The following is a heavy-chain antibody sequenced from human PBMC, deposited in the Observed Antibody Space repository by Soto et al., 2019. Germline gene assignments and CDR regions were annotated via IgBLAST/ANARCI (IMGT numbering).Heavy chain of an antibody. J-gene: IGHJ3*01. V-gene: IGHV3-74*01. CDR3: AGRYCSGGSCYPVGAFDL. CDR2: INGNYST. D-gene: IGHD2-15*01. CDR1: GFSFSNYW. Sequence: PGGSLRLSCAASGFSFSNYWMHWVRQAPGKGLVWVSRINGNYSTSYADSVKGRFTISRDNAKNTLYLQMNSLRVEDTAVYYCAGRYCSGGSCYPVGAFDLWGQGTVVTVSS.